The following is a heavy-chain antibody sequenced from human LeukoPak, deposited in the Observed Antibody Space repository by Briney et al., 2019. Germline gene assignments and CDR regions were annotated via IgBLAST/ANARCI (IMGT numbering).Heavy chain of an antibody. CDR2: INPNSGGT. V-gene: IGHV1-2*02. CDR1: GYTFTGYY. J-gene: IGHJ6*02. D-gene: IGHD5-18*01. Sequence: ASVKVSCKASGYTFTGYYMHWVRQAPGQGLEWMGWINPNSGGTNYAQKFQGRVTMTRNTSISTAYMELSSLRSEDTAVYYCAREGRYSSPDNYYYYGMDVWGQGTTVTVSS. CDR3: AREGRYSSPDNYYYYGMDV.